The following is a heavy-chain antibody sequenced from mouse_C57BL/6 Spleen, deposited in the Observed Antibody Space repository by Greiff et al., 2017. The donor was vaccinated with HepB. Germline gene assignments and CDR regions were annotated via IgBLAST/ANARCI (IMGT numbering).Heavy chain of an antibody. Sequence: EVKLVESEGGLVQPGSSMKLSCTASGFTFSDYYMAWVRQVPEKGLEWVANINSDGSSTYYLDSLKSRFIISRDNAKNILYLQMSSLKSEDTATYYCARDGGTGFAYWGQGTLVTVSA. J-gene: IGHJ3*01. CDR1: GFTFSDYY. V-gene: IGHV5-16*01. CDR2: INSDGSST. CDR3: ARDGGTGFAY. D-gene: IGHD3-3*01.